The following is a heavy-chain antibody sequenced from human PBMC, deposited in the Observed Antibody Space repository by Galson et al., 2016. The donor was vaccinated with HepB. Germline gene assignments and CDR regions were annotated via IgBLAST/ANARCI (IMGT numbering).Heavy chain of an antibody. Sequence: SETLSLTCAVSGGSISSTNWWSWVRQPPGKGLEWIGEIYHTGRTNYNPSLESRVTMSVDKSTNLFSLRLNSVTAADTAMYYCARALAFSSGWYQFNDWGQGTLVTVSS. J-gene: IGHJ4*02. CDR3: ARALAFSSGWYQFND. CDR2: IYHTGRT. D-gene: IGHD6-19*01. V-gene: IGHV4-4*02. CDR1: GGSISSTNW.